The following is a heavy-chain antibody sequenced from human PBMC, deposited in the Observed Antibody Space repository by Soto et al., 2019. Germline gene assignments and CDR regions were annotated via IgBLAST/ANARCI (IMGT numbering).Heavy chain of an antibody. V-gene: IGHV4-34*01. CDR1: GGSFSGYY. D-gene: IGHD6-13*01. Sequence: SETLSLTCAVYGGSFSGYYWSWIRQPPGKGLEWIGEINHSGSTNYNPSLKSRVTISVDTSKNQFSLKLSSVTAADTAVYYCARGPGLAAAGDYWGQGTLVTVSS. J-gene: IGHJ4*02. CDR2: INHSGST. CDR3: ARGPGLAAAGDY.